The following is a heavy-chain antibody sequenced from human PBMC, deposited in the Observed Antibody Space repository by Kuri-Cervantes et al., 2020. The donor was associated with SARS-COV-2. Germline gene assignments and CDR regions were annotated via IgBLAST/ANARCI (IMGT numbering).Heavy chain of an antibody. CDR3: AGSWSLDY. V-gene: IGHV3-48*02. CDR2: INYRGSSI. CDR1: GFTFNKYG. J-gene: IGHJ4*02. D-gene: IGHD3-10*01. Sequence: GESLKISCAASGFTFNKYGMNCVRQAPGKGLEWVAYINYRGSSIYYADSVKGRFTISRDNARNSLYLQMNSLTDDDAAVYYCAGSWSLDYWGQGTLVTVSS.